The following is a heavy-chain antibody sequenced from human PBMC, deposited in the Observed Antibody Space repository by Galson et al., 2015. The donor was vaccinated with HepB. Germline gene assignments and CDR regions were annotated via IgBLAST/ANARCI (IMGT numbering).Heavy chain of an antibody. D-gene: IGHD1-7*01. V-gene: IGHV1-2*06. CDR2: INPNSGGT. J-gene: IGHJ6*02. Sequence: SVKVSCKASGYTFTDYYIHWVRQAPGQGLEWMGRINPNSGGTNYAPKFQGRVTMTTEASTGTAFMEMRSLRSDDTAVYYCARDSRLELQLNNYYSYGMDVWGQGTAVVVS. CDR3: ARDSRLELQLNNYYSYGMDV. CDR1: GYTFTDYY.